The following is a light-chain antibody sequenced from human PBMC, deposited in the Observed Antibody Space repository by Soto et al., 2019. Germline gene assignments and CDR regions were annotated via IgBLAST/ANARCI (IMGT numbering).Light chain of an antibody. V-gene: IGLV2-14*01. J-gene: IGLJ2*01. CDR3: SSNTTTSTLI. CDR2: EVT. CDR1: RSDVGNYNF. Sequence: QSVLTQPASVSGSPGQSITISCTGTRSDVGNYNFVSWYQQHLGKAPKLMIYEVTNRPSGGSSRFSGSKSGNTASLTISGLQAEDEADYYCSSNTTTSTLIFGGGTKLTVL.